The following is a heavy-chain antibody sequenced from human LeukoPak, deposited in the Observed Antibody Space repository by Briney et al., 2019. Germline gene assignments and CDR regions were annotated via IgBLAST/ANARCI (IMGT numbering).Heavy chain of an antibody. V-gene: IGHV3-23*01. CDR3: ARYCTSSSCCGQDYYYGMDV. J-gene: IGHJ6*02. Sequence: GASLRLSCAASGFTFSSYAMTWVRQAPGKGLEWVSAISSSGGSTYYADSVKGRFTISRDNSKNTLYLQMNSLRAEDTALYYCARYCTSSSCCGQDYYYGMDVWGQGTTVTVSS. CDR1: GFTFSSYA. CDR2: ISSSGGST. D-gene: IGHD2-2*01.